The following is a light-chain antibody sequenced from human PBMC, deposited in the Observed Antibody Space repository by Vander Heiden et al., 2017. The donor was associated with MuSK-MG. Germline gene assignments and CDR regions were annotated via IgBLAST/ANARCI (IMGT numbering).Light chain of an antibody. CDR3: QQLKTYPFT. CDR2: AAS. Sequence: DIRLTQSPSFLSASVGDRVTITCRASQGINNYLAWYLQQPGNAPRLLIYAASTLQSGVPSRFSGGGSGTEFTLTISSLQPEDFATYYCQQLKTYPFTFGPGTKVDIK. V-gene: IGKV1-9*01. J-gene: IGKJ3*01. CDR1: QGINNY.